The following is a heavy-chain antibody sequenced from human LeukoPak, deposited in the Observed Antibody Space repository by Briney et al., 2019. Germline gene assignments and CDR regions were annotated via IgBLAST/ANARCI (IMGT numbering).Heavy chain of an antibody. V-gene: IGHV3-20*04. CDR3: ARRSSSSWYDGGYYYYYMDV. D-gene: IGHD6-13*01. Sequence: GGSLRLSCAASGFTFDDYGMSWVRQAPGKGLEWVSGINWNGGSTGYADSVKGRFTISRDNAKNSLYLQMNSLRAEDTALYYCARRSSSSWYDGGYYYYYMDVWGKGTTVTISS. CDR2: INWNGGST. CDR1: GFTFDDYG. J-gene: IGHJ6*03.